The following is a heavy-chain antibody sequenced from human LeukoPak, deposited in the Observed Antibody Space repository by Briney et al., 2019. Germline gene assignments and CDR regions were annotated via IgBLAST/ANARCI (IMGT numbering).Heavy chain of an antibody. CDR1: GFTFSSYS. CDR3: AGGGFGELLDNWFDP. D-gene: IGHD3-10*01. V-gene: IGHV3-48*01. J-gene: IGHJ5*02. Sequence: PGGSLRLSCAASGFTFSSYSMNWVRQAPGKGLEWVSYISSSSSTIYYADSVKGRFTISRDNAKNSLYLQMNSLRAEDTAVYYCAGGGFGELLDNWFDPWGQGTLVTVSS. CDR2: ISSSSSTI.